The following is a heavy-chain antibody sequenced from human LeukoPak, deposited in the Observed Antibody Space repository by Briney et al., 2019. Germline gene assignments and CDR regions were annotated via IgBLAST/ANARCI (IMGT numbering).Heavy chain of an antibody. Sequence: SETLSLTCTVSGGSISSSSYYWGWIRQPPGKGLEWIGSIYYSGSTYYNPSLKSRVTISVDTSKNQFSLKLSSATAADTAVYYCARTTRYCSSTSCYTFHDYWGQGTLVTVSS. D-gene: IGHD2-2*02. CDR2: IYYSGST. CDR3: ARTTRYCSSTSCYTFHDY. V-gene: IGHV4-39*01. J-gene: IGHJ4*02. CDR1: GGSISSSSYY.